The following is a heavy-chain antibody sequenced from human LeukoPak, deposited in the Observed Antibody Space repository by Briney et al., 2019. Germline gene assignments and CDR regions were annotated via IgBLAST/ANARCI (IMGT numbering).Heavy chain of an antibody. CDR2: INPNSGGT. CDR1: GYTFTGYY. D-gene: IGHD3-10*01. CDR3: AVLWFGELLSPFDY. Sequence: ASVKVSCKASGYTFTGYYMHWVRQAPGQGLEGMGWINPNSGGTNYAQKFQGRVTMTRDTSISTAYMELSRLRSDDTAGYYCAVLWFGELLSPFDYWGQGTLVTVSS. J-gene: IGHJ4*02. V-gene: IGHV1-2*02.